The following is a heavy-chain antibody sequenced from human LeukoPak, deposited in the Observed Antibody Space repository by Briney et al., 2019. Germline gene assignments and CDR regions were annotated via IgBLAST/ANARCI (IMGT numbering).Heavy chain of an antibody. CDR3: XXXXXXXXXXNYYYYYMDV. CDR2: IIPIFGTA. CDR1: GGTFSSYA. Sequence: SVKVSCKASGGTFSSYAISWVRQAPGQGLEWMGGIIPIFGTANYAQKFQGRVTITADESTSTAYMELSSLRSEDTARNYVXXXXXXXXXXNYYYYYMDVWGKGTTVTISS. J-gene: IGHJ6*03. V-gene: IGHV1-69*13.